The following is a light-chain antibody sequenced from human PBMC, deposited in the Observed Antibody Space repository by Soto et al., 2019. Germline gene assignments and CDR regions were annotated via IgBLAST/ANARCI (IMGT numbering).Light chain of an antibody. Sequence: QSALTQPASVSASPGQSITISCTGTSSDVGGHNYVSWYQQHPGKAPKLMIYDVSNRPSGVSDRFSGSKSGNTASLTISGLQAEDEADYYCNSYTSSSTHVFGTGTKLTVL. CDR1: SSDVGGHNY. J-gene: IGLJ1*01. CDR3: NSYTSSSTHV. CDR2: DVS. V-gene: IGLV2-14*01.